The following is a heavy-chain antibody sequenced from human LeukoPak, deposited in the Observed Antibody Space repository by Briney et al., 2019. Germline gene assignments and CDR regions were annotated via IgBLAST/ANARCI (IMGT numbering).Heavy chain of an antibody. V-gene: IGHV4-39*07. J-gene: IGHJ4*02. CDR2: IYYTGST. Sequence: SQTLSLTCTVSGGSISSGGYYWGWIRQPPGKGLEWIGTIYYTGSTYYNPSLKSRVTISEDTSKNRFSLNVTSLTAADTAIYYCARAPYNSKYYITDWGRGTLVTVSS. D-gene: IGHD4-11*01. CDR1: GGSISSGGYY. CDR3: ARAPYNSKYYITD.